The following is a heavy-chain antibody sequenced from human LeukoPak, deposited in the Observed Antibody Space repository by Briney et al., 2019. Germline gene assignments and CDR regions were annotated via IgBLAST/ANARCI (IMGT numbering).Heavy chain of an antibody. CDR1: GGSFSGYY. CDR2: INHSGST. J-gene: IGHJ6*03. CDR3: ARRGGYSYFYYYYMDV. V-gene: IGHV4-34*01. D-gene: IGHD5-18*01. Sequence: SETLSLTCVVYGGSFSGYYWSWIRQPPGKGLEWIGEINHSGSTNYNPSLKSRVTISVDTSKNQFSLKLSSVTAADTAVYYCARRGGYSYFYYYYMDVWGKGTTVTVSS.